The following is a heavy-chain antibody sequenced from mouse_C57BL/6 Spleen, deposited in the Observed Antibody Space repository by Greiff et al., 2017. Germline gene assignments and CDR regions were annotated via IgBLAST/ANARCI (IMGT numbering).Heavy chain of an antibody. CDR2: IWSGGST. V-gene: IGHV2-5*01. CDR3: AAPFITTAMDY. CDR1: GFSLTSYG. D-gene: IGHD1-1*01. Sequence: QVQLKQSGPGLVQPSQSLSITCTVSGFSLTSYGVHWVRQSPGKGLEWLGVIWSGGSTDYYAAFMSRLSINKDNSTSQVFFKRNSLQADDTAIYYCAAPFITTAMDYWGQGTSVTVSS. J-gene: IGHJ4*01.